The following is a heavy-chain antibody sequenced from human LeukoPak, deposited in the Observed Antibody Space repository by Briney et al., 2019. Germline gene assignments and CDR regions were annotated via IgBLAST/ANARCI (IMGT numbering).Heavy chain of an antibody. J-gene: IGHJ4*02. Sequence: PGGSLRLSCAASGFSFRNAWMSWVRQAPGKGREWVGRIKSKADGETIDYAAPVKGRFTISRDDSNSPLFLQMDSPNTEDTALYYCTHYGGASLGDYWGQGTLVTVSS. V-gene: IGHV3-15*01. D-gene: IGHD4-23*01. CDR1: GFSFRNAW. CDR2: IKSKADGETI. CDR3: THYGGASLGDY.